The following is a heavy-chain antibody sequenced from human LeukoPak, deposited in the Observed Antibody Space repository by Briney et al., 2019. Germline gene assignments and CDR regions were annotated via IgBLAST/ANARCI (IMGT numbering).Heavy chain of an antibody. CDR3: ARSNDHYYDSSGYYPHYFDY. J-gene: IGHJ4*02. CDR2: IYYSGST. CDR1: GGSISSSSYY. Sequence: PSETLSLTCTVSGGSISSSSYYWGWIRQPPGKGLEWIGSIYYSGSTYYNPSLKSRVTISVDTSKNQFSLKLSSVTAADTAVYYCARSNDHYYDSSGYYPHYFDYWGQGTLVTVSS. D-gene: IGHD3-22*01. V-gene: IGHV4-39*01.